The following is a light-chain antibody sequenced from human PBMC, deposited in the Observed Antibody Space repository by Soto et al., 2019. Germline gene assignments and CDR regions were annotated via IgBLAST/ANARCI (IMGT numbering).Light chain of an antibody. CDR2: AAS. CDR1: QSISSY. Sequence: DIQMTQSPSSLSASVGDRVTITCRASQSISSYLNWYQQKPAKAPKHLIYAASSLQSGVPSRFSGSGSGTDFTLTISSLQPEDFATYYCQQSYSTPWTFGQGTKVEIK. V-gene: IGKV1-39*01. CDR3: QQSYSTPWT. J-gene: IGKJ1*01.